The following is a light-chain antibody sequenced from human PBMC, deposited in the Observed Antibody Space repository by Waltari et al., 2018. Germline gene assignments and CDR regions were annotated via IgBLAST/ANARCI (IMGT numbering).Light chain of an antibody. CDR2: KVS. CDR1: QSLVHSDGNTY. V-gene: IGKV2-30*02. J-gene: IGKJ1*01. Sequence: DVVMTQSPLSLPVTLGQPASLPCRSSQSLVHSDGNTYLNWFQQRTGQSPRRLIYKVSNRDSGVPDRFSGSGSGTDFTLKISRVEAEDVGVFYCMQATLWPWTFGQGTKVEIK. CDR3: MQATLWPWT.